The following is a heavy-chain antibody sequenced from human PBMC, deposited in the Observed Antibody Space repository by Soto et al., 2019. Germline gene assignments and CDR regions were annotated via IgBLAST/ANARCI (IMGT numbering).Heavy chain of an antibody. CDR3: ARVFSSSWNYYYYYGMDV. Sequence: QVQLVESGGGVVQPGRSLRLSCAASGFTFSSYAMHWVRQAPGKGLEWVAVISYDGSNKYYADSVKGRFTISRDNSKNTLYLQMNSLRAEDTAVYYCARVFSSSWNYYYYYGMDVWGQGTTVTASS. CDR2: ISYDGSNK. J-gene: IGHJ6*02. CDR1: GFTFSSYA. V-gene: IGHV3-30-3*01. D-gene: IGHD6-13*01.